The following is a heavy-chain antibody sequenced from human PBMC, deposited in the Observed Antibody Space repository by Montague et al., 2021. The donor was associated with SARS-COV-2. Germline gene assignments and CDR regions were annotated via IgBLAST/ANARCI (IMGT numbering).Heavy chain of an antibody. D-gene: IGHD4-17*01. CDR3: ARDQGYGDFYYYGMDV. CDR1: GFTFSNYE. V-gene: IGHV3-48*03. Sequence: SLRLSCAASGFTFSNYEMNWVRQAPGKGLEWVLYISSSGSTIYYADSMKGRFTISRDNAQNSLYLQMNSLRAEDTGVYYCARDQGYGDFYYYGMDVWGQGTTVTVSS. J-gene: IGHJ6*02. CDR2: ISSSGSTI.